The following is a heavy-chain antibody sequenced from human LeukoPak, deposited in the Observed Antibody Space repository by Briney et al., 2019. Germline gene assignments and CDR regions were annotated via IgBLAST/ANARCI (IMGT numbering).Heavy chain of an antibody. V-gene: IGHV3-48*01. Sequence: PGGSLRLSCAASAFTFSDYSMNWVRQAPGKGLEWISYISGRSSTIYYAASVRGRFTISRDNAKNSMYLQMNSRRAEDTAVYYCARERLTSGSYFFDYWGQGTLVTVSS. J-gene: IGHJ4*02. CDR3: ARERLTSGSYFFDY. CDR2: ISGRSSTI. CDR1: AFTFSDYS. D-gene: IGHD1-26*01.